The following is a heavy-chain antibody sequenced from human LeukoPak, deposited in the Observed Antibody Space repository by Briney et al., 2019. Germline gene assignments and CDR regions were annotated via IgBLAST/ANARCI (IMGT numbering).Heavy chain of an antibody. V-gene: IGHV1-69*04. D-gene: IGHD3-22*01. CDR3: ARNYYDTPPDY. J-gene: IGHJ4*02. Sequence: ASVEVSCKASGGTFSSYAISWVRQAPGQGLEWMGRIIPIFGIANYAQKYQGRVTITADKSTSTAYMELSSLRSEDTAVYYCARNYYDTPPDYWGQGTLVTVSS. CDR1: GGTFSSYA. CDR2: IIPIFGIA.